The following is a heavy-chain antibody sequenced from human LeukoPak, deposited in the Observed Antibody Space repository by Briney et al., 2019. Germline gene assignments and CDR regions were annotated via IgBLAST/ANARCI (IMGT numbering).Heavy chain of an antibody. CDR3: ARGASSSSAIGYYYYYMDV. CDR2: MYTSGST. CDR1: GGSISSSSYY. V-gene: IGHV4-61*02. Sequence: SETLSLTCTVSGGSISSSSYYWSWIRQPAGKGLEWIGRMYTSGSTNYNPSLKSRVTISVDTSKNQFSLKLSSVTAADTAVYYCARGASSSSAIGYYYYYMDVWGKGTTVTVSS. J-gene: IGHJ6*03. D-gene: IGHD6-6*01.